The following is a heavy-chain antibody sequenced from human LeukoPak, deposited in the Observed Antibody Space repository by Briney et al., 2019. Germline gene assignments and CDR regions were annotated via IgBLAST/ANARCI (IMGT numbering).Heavy chain of an antibody. J-gene: IGHJ4*02. Sequence: SETLSLTCAVYGGSFSGYYWSWIRQPPGKGLEWIGEINHSGSTNYNPSLKSRVTISVDTSKNQFPLKLSSVTAADTAVYYCARVFRDFWSGYSADFDYWGQGTLVTVSS. CDR2: INHSGST. CDR3: ARVFRDFWSGYSADFDY. CDR1: GGSFSGYY. D-gene: IGHD3-3*01. V-gene: IGHV4-34*01.